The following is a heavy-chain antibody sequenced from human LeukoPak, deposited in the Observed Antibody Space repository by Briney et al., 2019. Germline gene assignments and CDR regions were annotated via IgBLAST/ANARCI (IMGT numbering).Heavy chain of an antibody. D-gene: IGHD3-3*01. CDR1: GYTFTGYY. Sequence: ASVRVSCKASGYTFTGYYMHWVRQAPGQGLEWMGWINPNSGGTNYAQKFQGRVTMTRDTSISTAYMELSRLRSDDTALYSCARDLARFLEWPHYYMDVWGKGTTVTVSS. J-gene: IGHJ6*03. CDR3: ARDLARFLEWPHYYMDV. CDR2: INPNSGGT. V-gene: IGHV1-2*02.